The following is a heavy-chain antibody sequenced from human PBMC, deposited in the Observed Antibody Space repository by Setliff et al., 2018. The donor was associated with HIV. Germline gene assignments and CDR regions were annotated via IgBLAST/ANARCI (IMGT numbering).Heavy chain of an antibody. V-gene: IGHV4-39*02. D-gene: IGHD2-15*01. CDR3: AREHCSGGSCNGFDI. Sequence: SETLSLTCTVPGGSINRSNYYWGWIRQPPGKGLEWIGTISYTGSTYYDPSLKSRVTISLDTSKNQFFLKLSSVTAPDTAIYYCAREHCSGGSCNGFDIWGQGTMVTVSS. CDR2: ISYTGST. J-gene: IGHJ3*02. CDR1: GGSINRSNYY.